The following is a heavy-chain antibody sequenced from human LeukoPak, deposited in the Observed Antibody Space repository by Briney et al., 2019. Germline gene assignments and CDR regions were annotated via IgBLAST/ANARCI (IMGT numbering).Heavy chain of an antibody. D-gene: IGHD6-19*01. V-gene: IGHV4-4*07. CDR3: ARVGWLVGFDY. CDR2: IYTSGST. Sequence: PSETLSLTCTVSGGSISTYYWCWIRQPAGKGLEWIGRIYTSGSTNYNPSLKSRVTMSVDTSKNQFSLKLSSVTAADAAVYYCARVGWLVGFDYWGQGTLVTVSS. CDR1: GGSISTYY. J-gene: IGHJ4*02.